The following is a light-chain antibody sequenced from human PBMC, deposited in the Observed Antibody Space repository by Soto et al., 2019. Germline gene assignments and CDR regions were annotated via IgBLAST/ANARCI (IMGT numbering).Light chain of an antibody. Sequence: ESVLTQSPGTLSLSPGERATLSCRASQTVNSRYLTWYQHKPGQAPRLLSYGASIRATGIPDRFSSSRSGADFSLTITRLEPEDSEVYYCQQFDDSRPAFTFGQGTKLEI. CDR3: QQFDDSRPAFT. V-gene: IGKV3-20*01. J-gene: IGKJ2*01. CDR1: QTVNSRY. CDR2: GAS.